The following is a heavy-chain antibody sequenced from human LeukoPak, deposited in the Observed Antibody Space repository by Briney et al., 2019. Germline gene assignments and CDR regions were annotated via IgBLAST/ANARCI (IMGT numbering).Heavy chain of an antibody. D-gene: IGHD3-10*01. CDR3: ARGLPPGPFLFDY. CDR1: GGSISSYY. Sequence: SETLSLTCTVSGGSISSYYWSWIRQPPGKGLEWIGYVYYSGSTNYNPSLKSRVTISVDTSKNQFSLKLSSVTAADTAVYYCARGLPPGPFLFDYWGQGTLVTVSS. J-gene: IGHJ4*02. CDR2: VYYSGST. V-gene: IGHV4-59*01.